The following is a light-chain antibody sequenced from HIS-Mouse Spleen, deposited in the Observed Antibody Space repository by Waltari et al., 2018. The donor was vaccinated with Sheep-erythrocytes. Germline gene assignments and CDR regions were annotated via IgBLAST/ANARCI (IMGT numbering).Light chain of an antibody. CDR3: QQYYSYPLT. J-gene: IGKJ4*01. CDR1: QGISSY. CDR2: AAS. Sequence: AIRMTQSPSSLSASTGHRVTITCRASQGISSYLAWYQQKPGKAPKLLIYAASTLQSGVPSRFSGSGSGTDFTLTISCLQSEDFATYYCQQYYSYPLTFGGGTKVGSN. V-gene: IGKV1-8*01.